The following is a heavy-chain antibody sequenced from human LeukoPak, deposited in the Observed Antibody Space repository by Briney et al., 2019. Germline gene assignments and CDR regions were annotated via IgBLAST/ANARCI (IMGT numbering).Heavy chain of an antibody. J-gene: IGHJ4*02. CDR2: INHSGST. D-gene: IGHD2-2*01. Sequence: SETLSLTCAVYGGSFSGYYWSWIRQPPGKGLEWIGEINHSGSTNYNPSLKSRVIISVDTSKNQFSLKLSSVTAADTAVYYCARGVVPAARLDYWGQGTLVTVSS. V-gene: IGHV4-34*01. CDR3: ARGVVPAARLDY. CDR1: GGSFSGYY.